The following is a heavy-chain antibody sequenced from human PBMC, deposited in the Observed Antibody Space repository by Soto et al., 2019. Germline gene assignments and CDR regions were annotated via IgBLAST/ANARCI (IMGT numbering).Heavy chain of an antibody. CDR3: ARGVGSGWLNWFDT. Sequence: QVQLQESGPGLVKPSQTLSLTCTVSGGSISSGGYYWSWIRQHPGKGLEWIGYIYYSGSTYYNPSLKSRVTISVETYKNQFSLKLSSVTAADTAVYYCARGVGSGWLNWFDTWGQGTLVTVSS. V-gene: IGHV4-31*03. D-gene: IGHD6-19*01. CDR1: GGSISSGGYY. CDR2: IYYSGST. J-gene: IGHJ5*02.